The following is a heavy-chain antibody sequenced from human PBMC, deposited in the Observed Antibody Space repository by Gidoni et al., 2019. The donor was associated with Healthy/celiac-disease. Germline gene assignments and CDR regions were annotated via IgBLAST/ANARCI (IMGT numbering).Heavy chain of an antibody. J-gene: IGHJ4*02. CDR1: GFTFDDYA. CDR3: AKGQIAVAGGIPFDY. CDR2: ISWNSGSI. Sequence: EVQLVESGGGLVQPGRSLRLSCAASGFTFDDYAMHWVRQAPGKGLEWVSGISWNSGSIGYADSVKGRFTISRDNAKNSLYLQMNSLRAEDTALYYCAKGQIAVAGGIPFDYWGQGTLVNVSS. D-gene: IGHD6-19*01. V-gene: IGHV3-9*01.